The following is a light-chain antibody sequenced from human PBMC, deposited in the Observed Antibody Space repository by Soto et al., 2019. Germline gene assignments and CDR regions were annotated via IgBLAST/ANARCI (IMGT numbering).Light chain of an antibody. CDR2: NVS. Sequence: DIQMTQSPSTLPASVGDRVTITCRASQTIGNWLAWYQQKPGKVPKLLSYNVSSLESGVPSRFSGSGSGTEFTLTISSLQPDDFATYYCQQCHFYWTFGQGTKVEIK. CDR3: QQCHFYWT. V-gene: IGKV1-5*03. CDR1: QTIGNW. J-gene: IGKJ1*01.